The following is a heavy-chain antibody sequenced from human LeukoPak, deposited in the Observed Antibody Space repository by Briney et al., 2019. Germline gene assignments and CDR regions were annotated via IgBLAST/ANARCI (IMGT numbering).Heavy chain of an antibody. CDR3: ATSDYESPLAG. J-gene: IGHJ4*02. D-gene: IGHD3-22*01. CDR1: GYTPTELS. V-gene: IGHV1-24*01. Sequence: ASVKVSCKVSGYTPTELSMHWVRQAPGKGREWMGGFDPEDGETIYAQKFQGRVTMTEDTSTDTAYMELSSLRSEDTAVYYCATSDYESPLAGWGQGTLVTVSS. CDR2: FDPEDGET.